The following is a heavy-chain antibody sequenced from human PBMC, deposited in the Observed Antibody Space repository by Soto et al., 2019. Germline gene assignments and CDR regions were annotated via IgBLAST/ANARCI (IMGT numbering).Heavy chain of an antibody. V-gene: IGHV3-23*01. CDR1: GFTFSTYA. Sequence: GGSLRLSCAASGFTFSTYAMSWVRQAPGKGLEWVSVISGSGDSTLYADSVKGRFTISRDSSKNTLYLQMNSLRAEDTALYYCAKRSHYSFDYWGQGTLVTVSS. J-gene: IGHJ4*02. CDR3: AKRSHYSFDY. CDR2: ISGSGDST.